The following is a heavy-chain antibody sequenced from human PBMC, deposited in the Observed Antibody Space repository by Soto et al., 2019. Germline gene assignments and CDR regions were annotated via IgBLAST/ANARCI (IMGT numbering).Heavy chain of an antibody. CDR3: AAPQTTVVTLSWYFDL. CDR2: ISYDGSNK. Sequence: QVQLVESGGGVVQPGRSLRLSCAASGFTFSSYAMHWVRQAPGKGLEWVAVISYDGSNKYYADSVKGRFTISRDNSKNTLYLQMNSLRAEDTAVYYCAAPQTTVVTLSWYFDLWGRGTLVTVSS. J-gene: IGHJ2*01. D-gene: IGHD4-17*01. CDR1: GFTFSSYA. V-gene: IGHV3-30-3*01.